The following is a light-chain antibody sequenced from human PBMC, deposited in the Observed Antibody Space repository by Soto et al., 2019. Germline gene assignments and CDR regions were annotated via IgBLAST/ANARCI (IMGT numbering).Light chain of an antibody. J-gene: IGLJ2*01. Sequence: QSALTQPPSASGSPGQSVTISCTGTSSDVGGYNYVSWYQQHPGKAPKLMIYEVTRRPSGVPDRFSGSKSGSTASLTVSGLQAEDEADYYCSSFAGGNNLLFGGGTKVTVL. CDR1: SSDVGGYNY. V-gene: IGLV2-8*01. CDR3: SSFAGGNNLL. CDR2: EVT.